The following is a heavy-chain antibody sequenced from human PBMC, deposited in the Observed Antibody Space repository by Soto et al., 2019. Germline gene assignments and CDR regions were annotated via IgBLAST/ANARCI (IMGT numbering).Heavy chain of an antibody. CDR3: AKAHVIVVAGSTFDY. Sequence: SETLSLTCTVSGYSISSGSYWGWIRQPPGKGPEWIASIYHGGTTFYNPSLKSRVTVSVDKSNNQFSLKLRSVTAADTAVYYCAKAHVIVVAGSTFDYWAHGTLVIVSS. V-gene: IGHV4-38-2*02. J-gene: IGHJ4*01. CDR2: IYHGGTT. D-gene: IGHD6-19*01. CDR1: GYSISSGSY.